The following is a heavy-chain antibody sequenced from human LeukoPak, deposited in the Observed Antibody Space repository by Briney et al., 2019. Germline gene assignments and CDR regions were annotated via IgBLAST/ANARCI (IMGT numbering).Heavy chain of an antibody. CDR1: GFTFSSYA. J-gene: IGHJ4*02. Sequence: GGSLRLSCAASGFTFSSYAMSWVRQAPGKGLEWVSAISGSGGSTYYADSVKGRFTISRDNSKNTLYLQMNSLRAEDTAVYYCAKCHYYDSSGYFNVEQNFDYWSQGTLVTVSS. D-gene: IGHD3-22*01. V-gene: IGHV3-23*01. CDR2: ISGSGGST. CDR3: AKCHYYDSSGYFNVEQNFDY.